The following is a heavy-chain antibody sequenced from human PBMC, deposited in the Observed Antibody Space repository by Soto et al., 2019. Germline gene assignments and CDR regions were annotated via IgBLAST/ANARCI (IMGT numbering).Heavy chain of an antibody. J-gene: IGHJ6*02. CDR2: ISYDGSNK. Sequence: GGSLRLSCAASGFTFSSYGMHWVRQAPGKGLEWVAVISYDGSNKYYADSVKGRFTISRDNSKNTLYLQMNSLRAEDTAVYYCAKGVLAGSHYYGMDVWGQGTTVTVSS. D-gene: IGHD3-10*01. V-gene: IGHV3-30*18. CDR3: AKGVLAGSHYYGMDV. CDR1: GFTFSSYG.